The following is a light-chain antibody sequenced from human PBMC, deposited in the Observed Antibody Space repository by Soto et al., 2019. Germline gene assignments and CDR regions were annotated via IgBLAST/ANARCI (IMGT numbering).Light chain of an antibody. CDR2: GVS. CDR3: QQYDGSRWT. J-gene: IGKJ1*01. CDR1: QSVTGTY. Sequence: EIVLTQSPGTLSLSPGERATLSCRASQSVTGTYFAWYQQRPGQAPRLLIYGVSSRAAGIPDRFSGGGSGTEFTLTITRLEPEEFAVYNCQQYDGSRWTFGQGTKVELK. V-gene: IGKV3-20*01.